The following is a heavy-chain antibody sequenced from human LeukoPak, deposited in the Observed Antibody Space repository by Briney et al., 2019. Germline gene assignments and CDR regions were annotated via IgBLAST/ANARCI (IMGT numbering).Heavy chain of an antibody. D-gene: IGHD2-2*02. Sequence: SETLSLTCAVSVGSINSGNWWSWVRPSPGKGLEWIGEIYHNGTPNYNPSLKSRVTISADTFKNHFSLKMTSVTAADAAVYYCATAPILRGEGGEHYKYGMDVWGQGTTVIVSS. J-gene: IGHJ6*02. CDR3: ATAPILRGEGGEHYKYGMDV. V-gene: IGHV4-4*02. CDR2: IYHNGTP. CDR1: VGSINSGNW.